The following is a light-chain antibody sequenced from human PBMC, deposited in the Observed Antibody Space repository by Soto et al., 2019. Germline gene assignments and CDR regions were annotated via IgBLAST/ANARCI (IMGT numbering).Light chain of an antibody. CDR1: QRVTNSY. V-gene: IGKV3-20*01. Sequence: EIVLTHSPGTLSLSPGERVTLSCRASQRVTNSYLAWYQQKPGQAPRLLIYGASRRAAGIPDRFTGSGSGTDFTLTISRLEPEDFAVYYCQQYVSSPWAFGQGTKVDIK. J-gene: IGKJ1*01. CDR2: GAS. CDR3: QQYVSSPWA.